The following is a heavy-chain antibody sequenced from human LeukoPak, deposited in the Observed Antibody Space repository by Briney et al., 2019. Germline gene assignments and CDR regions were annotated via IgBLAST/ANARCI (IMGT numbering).Heavy chain of an antibody. D-gene: IGHD6-19*01. Sequence: GGSLRLSCAASGFTFSSYSMNWVRQAPGRGLEWVSSISSSSSYIYYADSVKGRFTISRDNAKNSLYLQMNSLRAEDTAVYYCARDPSGWYFVDYWGQGTLVTVSS. CDR1: GFTFSSYS. V-gene: IGHV3-21*01. CDR2: ISSSSSYI. CDR3: ARDPSGWYFVDY. J-gene: IGHJ4*02.